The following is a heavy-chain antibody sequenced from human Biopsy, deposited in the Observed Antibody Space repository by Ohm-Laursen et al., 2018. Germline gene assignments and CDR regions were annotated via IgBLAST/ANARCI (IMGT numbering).Heavy chain of an antibody. D-gene: IGHD3-9*01. CDR3: ARDPNYDILFGSPKKYGMDV. J-gene: IGHJ6*02. CDR2: ISAYNGNT. Sequence: SVKVSCKASGYTFTSYGISWVRQAPGQGLEWMGWISAYNGNTNYAQKLQGRVTMTTDTSTSTAYMELRSLRSDDTAVCYCARDPNYDILFGSPKKYGMDVWGQGTTVTVSS. CDR1: GYTFTSYG. V-gene: IGHV1-18*01.